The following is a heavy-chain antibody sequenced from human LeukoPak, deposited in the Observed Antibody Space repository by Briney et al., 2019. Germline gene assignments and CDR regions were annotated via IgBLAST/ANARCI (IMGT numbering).Heavy chain of an antibody. CDR2: ISGSGSST. J-gene: IGHJ3*02. CDR1: GFTFSSCA. CDR3: TRDRNDYGDPGAFDI. Sequence: GGSLRLSCAASGFTFSSCAMSWVRQAPGKGLEWVSSISGSGSSTFYADSVKGRFTISRDNSKSTLYLQMNSLRGDDSGIYYCTRDRNDYGDPGAFDIWGQGTVVTVSS. D-gene: IGHD4-17*01. V-gene: IGHV3-23*01.